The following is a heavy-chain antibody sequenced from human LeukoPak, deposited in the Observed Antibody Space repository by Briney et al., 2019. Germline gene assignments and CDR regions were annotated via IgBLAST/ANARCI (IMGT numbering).Heavy chain of an antibody. D-gene: IGHD3-3*01. CDR2: IYYSGST. Sequence: PSETLSLTCTVSGGSISSDYWSWIRQPPGKGLEWIGYIYYSGSTNYNPSLKSRVTISVDTSKNQFSLKLSSVTAADTAVYYCARLSAYYDFWSGYYRAFDIWGQGTMVTVSS. J-gene: IGHJ3*02. CDR3: ARLSAYYDFWSGYYRAFDI. CDR1: GGSISSDY. V-gene: IGHV4-59*01.